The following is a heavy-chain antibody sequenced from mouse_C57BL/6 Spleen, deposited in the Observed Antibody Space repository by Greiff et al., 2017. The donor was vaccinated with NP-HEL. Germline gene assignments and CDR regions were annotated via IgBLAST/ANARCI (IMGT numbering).Heavy chain of an antibody. J-gene: IGHJ1*03. CDR1: GYAFSSSW. Sequence: LQESGPELVKPGASVKISCKASGYAFSSSWMNWVKQRPGKGLEWIGRIYPGDGDTNYNGKFKGKATLTADKSSSTAYMQLSSLTSEDSAVYFCARGDGYHWYFDVWGTGTTVTVSS. V-gene: IGHV1-82*01. CDR2: IYPGDGDT. D-gene: IGHD2-3*01. CDR3: ARGDGYHWYFDV.